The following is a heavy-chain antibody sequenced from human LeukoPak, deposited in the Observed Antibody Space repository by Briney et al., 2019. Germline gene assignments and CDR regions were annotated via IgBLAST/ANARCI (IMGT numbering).Heavy chain of an antibody. J-gene: IGHJ6*03. CDR1: GGSISSGSYY. V-gene: IGHV4-61*02. Sequence: SQTLSLTCTVSGGSISSGSYYWSWIRQPAGKGLEWIGRIYTSGSTNYSPSLQSRVTISVDTSKNQFSLMLTSVTAADTAVYYCSRGWYSSSDYYYMDVWGKGTTVIISS. CDR3: SRGWYSSSDYYYMDV. D-gene: IGHD6-19*01. CDR2: IYTSGST.